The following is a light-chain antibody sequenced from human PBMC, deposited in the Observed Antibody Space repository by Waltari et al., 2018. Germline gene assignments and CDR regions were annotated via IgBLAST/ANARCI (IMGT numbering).Light chain of an antibody. V-gene: IGLV3-19*01. CDR1: GPRISY. Sequence: SSELTQDPAVSVALGQTVRITCQGDGPRISYPSWYQQRPGQAPILVIYGKDNRPSGIPDRFSGSSSGNTASLTITGAQAEDEADYYCNSRDSSGDQPVIFGGGTKLTVL. J-gene: IGLJ2*01. CDR3: NSRDSSGDQPVI. CDR2: GKD.